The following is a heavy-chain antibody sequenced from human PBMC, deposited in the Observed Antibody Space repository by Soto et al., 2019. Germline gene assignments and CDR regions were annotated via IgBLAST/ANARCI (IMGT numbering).Heavy chain of an antibody. D-gene: IGHD2-8*01. Sequence: SVKVSCKASGYTFTGYYMHWVRQAPGQGLEWMGWINPNSGGTNYAQKFQGRVTMTRDTSISTAYMELSRLRSDDTAVYYCARQYCTNGVCYNGMAFCGQGSTVIGSS. CDR1: GYTFTGYY. CDR3: ARQYCTNGVCYNGMAF. J-gene: IGHJ6*02. V-gene: IGHV1-2*02. CDR2: INPNSGGT.